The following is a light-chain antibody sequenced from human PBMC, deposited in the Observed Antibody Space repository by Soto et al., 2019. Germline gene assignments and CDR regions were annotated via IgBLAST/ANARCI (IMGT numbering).Light chain of an antibody. J-gene: IGKJ4*01. CDR1: QSISSY. CDR2: AAS. CDR3: QQSYSTPQLT. V-gene: IGKV1-39*01. Sequence: DIQMTQSPSSLSASVGDRVTITCRASQSISSYLYWYQQKPGKAPKLLIYAASSLQSGVPSRFSGSGSATDFSITISSLQPEDFATYYCQQSYSTPQLTFGGGTKVEIK.